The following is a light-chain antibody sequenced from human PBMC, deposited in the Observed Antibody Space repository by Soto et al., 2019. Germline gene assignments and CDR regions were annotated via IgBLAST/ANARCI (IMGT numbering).Light chain of an antibody. CDR1: QIISSD. Sequence: DIQMTQSPSSLSASVGDRVTITCRASQIISSDLNWYQQKPGKAPKLLIYAASSLQSGVPSRFSGSGSGTDFALTISSLQPEDFATYYCQQSYNTPPTFGQGTKVEIK. CDR3: QQSYNTPPT. V-gene: IGKV1-39*01. CDR2: AAS. J-gene: IGKJ1*01.